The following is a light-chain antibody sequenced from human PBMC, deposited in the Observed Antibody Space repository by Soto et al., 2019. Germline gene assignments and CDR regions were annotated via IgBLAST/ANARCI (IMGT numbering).Light chain of an antibody. CDR2: RNN. CDR3: AAWDDSLSGHVV. Sequence: QAVVTQPPSASGTPGQRVTISCSGSSSNIGSNYVCWYQLLPGTAPKLLIYRNNQRPSGVPDRFSGSKSGTSASLAISGLRSEDEADYYCAAWDDSLSGHVVFGGGTKLTVL. V-gene: IGLV1-47*01. J-gene: IGLJ2*01. CDR1: SSNIGSNY.